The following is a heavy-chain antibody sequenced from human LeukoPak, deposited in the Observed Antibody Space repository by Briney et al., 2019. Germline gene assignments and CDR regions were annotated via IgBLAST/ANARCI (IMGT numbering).Heavy chain of an antibody. CDR2: IYYSGST. J-gene: IGHJ4*02. Sequence: PSETLSLTCTVSGGSISSYYWSWIRQPPGKGLEWIGYIYYSGSTNYNPSLKNRVTISVDTSKNQFSLKLSSVTADTAVYYCARDVTAMAYFDYWGQETLVTVSS. V-gene: IGHV4-59*01. CDR1: GGSISSYY. CDR3: ARDVTAMAYFDY. D-gene: IGHD5-18*01.